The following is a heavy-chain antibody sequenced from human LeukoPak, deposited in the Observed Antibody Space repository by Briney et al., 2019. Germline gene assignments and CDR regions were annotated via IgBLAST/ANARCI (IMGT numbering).Heavy chain of an antibody. CDR2: MNPNSGNT. CDR1: GYTFTSYD. J-gene: IGHJ4*02. D-gene: IGHD6-13*01. Sequence: ASVKVSCKVSGYTFTSYDINWVRQAAGQGLEWMGWMNPNSGNTGYAQKFQGRVTITRNTSISTAYMELSSLRSEDTAVYYCARGKRYSSSWLPLDYWGQGTLVTVSS. CDR3: ARGKRYSSSWLPLDY. V-gene: IGHV1-8*03.